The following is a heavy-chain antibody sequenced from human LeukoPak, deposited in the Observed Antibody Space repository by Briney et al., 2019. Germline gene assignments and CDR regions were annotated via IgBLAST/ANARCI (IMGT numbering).Heavy chain of an antibody. CDR3: ARDLPITMVQGVTFYYYYGMDV. CDR2: ISYDGSNK. J-gene: IGHJ6*02. CDR1: GFTFSNYA. D-gene: IGHD3-10*01. Sequence: GRSLRLSCAASGFTFSNYAMHWVRQAPGKGLEWVAVISYDGSNKYYADSVKGRFTISRDNSKNTLYLQMNSLRAEDTAVYYCARDLPITMVQGVTFYYYYGMDVWGQGTTVTVSS. V-gene: IGHV3-30-3*01.